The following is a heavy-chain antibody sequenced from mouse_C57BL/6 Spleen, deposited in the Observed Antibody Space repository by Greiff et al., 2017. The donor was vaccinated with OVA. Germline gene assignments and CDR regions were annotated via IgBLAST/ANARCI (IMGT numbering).Heavy chain of an antibody. CDR3: AREGWLLAMDY. J-gene: IGHJ4*01. Sequence: EVHLVESGPGLVKPSQSLSLTCSVTGYSITSGYYWNWIRQFPGNKLEWMGYISYDGSNNYNPSLKNRISITRDTSKNQFFLKLNSVTTEDTATYYCAREGWLLAMDYWGQGTSVTVSS. CDR2: ISYDGSN. CDR1: GYSITSGYY. D-gene: IGHD2-3*01. V-gene: IGHV3-6*01.